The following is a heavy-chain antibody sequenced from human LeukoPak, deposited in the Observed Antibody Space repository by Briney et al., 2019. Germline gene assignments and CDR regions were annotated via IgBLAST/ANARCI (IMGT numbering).Heavy chain of an antibody. CDR2: IYYSGST. D-gene: IGHD2-8*01. J-gene: IGHJ5*02. CDR1: GGSISSDYFY. V-gene: IGHV4-61*01. Sequence: SETLSLTCTVSGGSISSDYFYWSWIRQHPGKGLEWIGYIYYSGSTNYNPSLKSRVTISVDTSKNQFSLKLSSVTAADTAVYYCARDTGGHMLYTFDPWGRGTLVTVSS. CDR3: ARDTGGHMLYTFDP.